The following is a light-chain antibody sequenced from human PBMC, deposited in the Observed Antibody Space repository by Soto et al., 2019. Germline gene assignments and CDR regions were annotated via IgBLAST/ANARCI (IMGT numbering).Light chain of an antibody. CDR3: SSYTSSSTLAV. CDR1: SSDVGGYNY. Sequence: QSALTQLASVSGSPGQSITISCTGTSSDVGGYNYVSWYQQHPGKAPKLMIYEVSNRPSGVSNRFSGSKSGNTASLTISGLQAEDEADYYCSSYTSSSTLAVFGGGTKVTVL. V-gene: IGLV2-14*01. J-gene: IGLJ2*01. CDR2: EVS.